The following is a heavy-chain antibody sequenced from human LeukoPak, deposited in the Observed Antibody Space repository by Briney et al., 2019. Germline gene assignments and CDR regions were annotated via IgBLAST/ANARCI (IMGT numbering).Heavy chain of an antibody. CDR1: GYTFTNYA. V-gene: IGHV1-3*01. CDR3: ARGEIVITFGSSRPGDAFDI. CDR2: INAGNGDT. J-gene: IGHJ3*02. D-gene: IGHD3-16*01. Sequence: ASVKVSCKASGYTFTNYAVNWLRQAPGQRLEWMGWINAGNGDTKFSQNYQARVTITRDTSASTAYMELSSLRSGDTAVYYCARGEIVITFGSSRPGDAFDIWGQGTMVTVSS.